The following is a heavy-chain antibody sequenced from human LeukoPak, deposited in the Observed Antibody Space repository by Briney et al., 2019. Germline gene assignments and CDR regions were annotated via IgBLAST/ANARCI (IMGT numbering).Heavy chain of an antibody. V-gene: IGHV1-2*02. D-gene: IGHD6-13*01. J-gene: IGHJ4*02. CDR1: GYTFTGYY. CDR3: ARVGSRSSSPFDY. CDR2: INPNSGGT. Sequence: GASVKVSCKASGYTFTGYYMHWVRQAPGQGLEWMGWINPNSGGTNYAQKFQGRVTMTRDTPISTAYMELSRLRSDDTAVYYCARVGSRSSSPFDYWGQGTLVTVSS.